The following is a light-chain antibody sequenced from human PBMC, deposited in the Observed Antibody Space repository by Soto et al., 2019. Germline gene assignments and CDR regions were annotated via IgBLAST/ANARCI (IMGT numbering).Light chain of an antibody. CDR1: SSDIGGYNY. CDR2: EVS. V-gene: IGLV2-8*01. J-gene: IGLJ1*01. CDR3: SSYAGSNLYV. Sequence: QSVLTQPPSASGSPGQSVTISCTGTSSDIGGYNYVSWYQQHPGKAPKFMIYEVSKRPSGVPDRFSGSKSGNTASLTVSGLQAEDDADYYCSSYAGSNLYVFGTGTKLTVL.